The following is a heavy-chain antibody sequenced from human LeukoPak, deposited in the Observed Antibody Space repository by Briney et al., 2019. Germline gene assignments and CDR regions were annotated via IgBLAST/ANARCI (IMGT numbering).Heavy chain of an antibody. CDR3: ARDPYSGNYGNYYYYYMDV. Sequence: GGSLRLSCTASGFTFSSYSMNWVRRAPGKGLEWVSSISTSSSYIYYADSVRGRFTISRDNAKDSLYLQMNSLGPEDTAVYYCARDPYSGNYGNYYYYYMDVWGKGTTVTISS. CDR2: ISTSSSYI. D-gene: IGHD1-26*01. J-gene: IGHJ6*03. CDR1: GFTFSSYS. V-gene: IGHV3-21*01.